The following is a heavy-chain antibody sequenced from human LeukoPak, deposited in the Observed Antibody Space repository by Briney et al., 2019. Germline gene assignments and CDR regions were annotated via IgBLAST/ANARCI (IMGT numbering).Heavy chain of an antibody. CDR2: IIPIFGTA. CDR3: ARDTYDFWSGYLGWFDP. J-gene: IGHJ5*02. CDR1: GGTFSSYA. D-gene: IGHD3-3*01. V-gene: IGHV1-69*05. Sequence: ASVKVSCKASGGTFSSYAISWVRHAPGQGLEWMGRIIPIFGTANYAQKFQGRVTITTDESTSTAYMELSSLRSEDTAVYYCARDTYDFWSGYLGWFDPWGQGTLVTVSS.